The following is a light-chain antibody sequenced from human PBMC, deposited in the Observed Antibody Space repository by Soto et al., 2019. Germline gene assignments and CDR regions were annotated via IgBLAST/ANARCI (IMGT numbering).Light chain of an antibody. CDR3: QQRSDWPWT. J-gene: IGKJ1*01. CDR1: ESVTDY. CDR2: DVS. V-gene: IGKV3-11*01. Sequence: DIAFTQSPATLSLSPGERGTLSCRASESVTDYLAWYQQKPGQAPRLLVYDVSNRAAGIPTRFGGGGSGTDFPLTISNVELEDFAVYYCQQRSDWPWTFGQGTKVDI.